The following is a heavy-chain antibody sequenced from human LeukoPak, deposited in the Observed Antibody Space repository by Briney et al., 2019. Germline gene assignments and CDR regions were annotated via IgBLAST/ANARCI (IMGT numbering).Heavy chain of an antibody. Sequence: SGESLKISCKGSGSIFTSYWIGWVRQMPGKGLEWMGIIYPGDSDTRYSPSFQGQVTTSADKSISTAYLQWSSLKASDSAMFYCARLADSSGYYLDYWGQGTLVTVSS. CDR1: GSIFTSYW. J-gene: IGHJ4*02. CDR3: ARLADSSGYYLDY. CDR2: IYPGDSDT. D-gene: IGHD3-22*01. V-gene: IGHV5-51*01.